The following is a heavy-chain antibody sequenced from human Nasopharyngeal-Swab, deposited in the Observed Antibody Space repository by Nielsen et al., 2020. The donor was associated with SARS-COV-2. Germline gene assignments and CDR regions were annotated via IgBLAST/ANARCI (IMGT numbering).Heavy chain of an antibody. CDR1: GFTFAAYA. Sequence: GGSLRLSCAASGFTFAAYAMHWVRQAPGKGLEWVSGISWNSGSIGYADSVKGRFTISRDNAKNSLYLQMNSLRAEDTALYYCAKGRVEWIRADAFDIWGQGTMVTVSS. CDR3: AKGRVEWIRADAFDI. CDR2: ISWNSGSI. J-gene: IGHJ3*02. V-gene: IGHV3-9*01. D-gene: IGHD5-18*01.